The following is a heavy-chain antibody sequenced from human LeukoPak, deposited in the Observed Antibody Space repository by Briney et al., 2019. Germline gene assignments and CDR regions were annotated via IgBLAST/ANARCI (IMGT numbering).Heavy chain of an antibody. D-gene: IGHD3-10*01. V-gene: IGHV3-49*03. J-gene: IGHJ5*02. CDR3: TRDEYGSGSPFDP. Sequence: GGSLRLSCTASGFTFGDYAVSWFRQAPGQGLEWVGFIRNKAFGGSTEYAASVKGRFTISRDDSEGIAYLQMNSLKSEDTAVYYCTRDEYGSGSPFDPWGQGTLVTVSS. CDR1: GFTFGDYA. CDR2: IRNKAFGGST.